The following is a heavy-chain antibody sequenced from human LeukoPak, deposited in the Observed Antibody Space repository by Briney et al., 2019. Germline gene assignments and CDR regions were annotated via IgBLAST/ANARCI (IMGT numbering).Heavy chain of an antibody. Sequence: LGGSLRLSCAASGFTFSSYAMSWVRQAPGKGLEWVSAISGSGGSTYYADSVKGRFTISRDNSKNTLYLQMNSLRAEDTAVYYCARDHGGYCSGGSCYRISAFDIWGQGTMVTVSS. J-gene: IGHJ3*02. CDR2: ISGSGGST. CDR1: GFTFSSYA. V-gene: IGHV3-23*01. D-gene: IGHD2-15*01. CDR3: ARDHGGYCSGGSCYRISAFDI.